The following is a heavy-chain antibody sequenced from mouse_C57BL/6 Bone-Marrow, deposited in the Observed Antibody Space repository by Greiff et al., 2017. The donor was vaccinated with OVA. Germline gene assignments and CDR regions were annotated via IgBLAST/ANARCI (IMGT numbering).Heavy chain of an antibody. CDR1: GFTFSSYG. Sequence: EVQGVESGGDLVKPGGSLKLSCAASGFTFSSYGMSWVRQTPDKRLEWVATISSGGSYTYYPDSVKGRFTISRDNAKNTLYLQMSSLKSEDTAMYYCASNLGCAYWGQGTLVTVSA. CDR3: ASNLGCAY. V-gene: IGHV5-6*01. CDR2: ISSGGSYT. J-gene: IGHJ3*01. D-gene: IGHD2-14*01.